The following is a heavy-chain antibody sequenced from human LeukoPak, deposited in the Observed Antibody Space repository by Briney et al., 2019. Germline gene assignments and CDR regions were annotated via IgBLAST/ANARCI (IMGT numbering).Heavy chain of an antibody. Sequence: GGSLRLSCAASGFTFSSYAMHWVRQAQGKGLEWVAVISYDGSNKYYADSVKGRFTISRDNSKNTLYLQMNSLRAEDTAVYYCARDGYCSGGSCYFEISGDAFDIWGQGTMVTVSS. V-gene: IGHV3-30*04. CDR3: ARDGYCSGGSCYFEISGDAFDI. D-gene: IGHD2-15*01. J-gene: IGHJ3*02. CDR2: ISYDGSNK. CDR1: GFTFSSYA.